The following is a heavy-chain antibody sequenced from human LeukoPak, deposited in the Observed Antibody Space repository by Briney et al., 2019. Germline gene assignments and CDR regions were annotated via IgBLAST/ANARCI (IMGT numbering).Heavy chain of an antibody. V-gene: IGHV1-2*02. J-gene: IGHJ4*02. CDR3: AIEGVRFTSSPGGFDY. CDR2: INPNSGGT. CDR1: GYTFPEYY. Sequence: ASVNVSCQASGYTFPEYYMHWVRQAPGQGLEWMGWINPNSGGTNYAQKFQGRVTMPEDTSTDTAYMKLSSLRSEDTAGYYCAIEGVRFTSSPGGFDYWGQGTLVTVSS. D-gene: IGHD6-13*01.